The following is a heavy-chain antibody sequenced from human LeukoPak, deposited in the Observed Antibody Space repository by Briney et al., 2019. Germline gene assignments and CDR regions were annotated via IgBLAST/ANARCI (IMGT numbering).Heavy chain of an antibody. V-gene: IGHV5-51*01. J-gene: IGHJ3*02. D-gene: IGHD2-2*01. CDR2: IYPGDSDT. CDR3: GLRCSAIQAYDI. Sequence: GEALKISCWGSGYSFTNSWIGWVRQMPGEGLEWMGIIYPGDSDTRYSPSFQGQVFISADKSINTAYVQWGSGEASDTARYFCGLRCSAIQAYDIWGEGTMVTVSS. CDR1: GYSFTNSW.